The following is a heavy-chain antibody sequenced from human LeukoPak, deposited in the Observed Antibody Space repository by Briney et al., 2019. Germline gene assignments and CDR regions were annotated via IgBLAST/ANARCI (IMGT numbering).Heavy chain of an antibody. CDR2: ISNDGSNK. Sequence: PGGSLRLSCVASGFTFSSYGMHWVRQAPGKGLEWVAVISNDGSNKYYADSVEGRFTISRDNSKNTLYLQMNSLRAEDTAVYYCAKGDFYGDYPYGMDVWGQGTTVTVSS. CDR3: AKGDFYGDYPYGMDV. J-gene: IGHJ6*02. D-gene: IGHD3-3*01. V-gene: IGHV3-30*18. CDR1: GFTFSSYG.